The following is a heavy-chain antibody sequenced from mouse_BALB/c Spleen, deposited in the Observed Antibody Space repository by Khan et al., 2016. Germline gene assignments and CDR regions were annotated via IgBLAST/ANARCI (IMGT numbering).Heavy chain of an antibody. CDR3: SRSYYGDFAMDY. V-gene: IGHV1-77*01. CDR1: GYTFTDYY. Sequence: QVQLQQSGTELPRPGASVKLSCKASGYTFTDYYLHWVKQRTGQGLEWIGEIFPGSGITYYNEKFKGKASLTADTSSSTAYMQLSSLTSEDSAVYCCSRSYYGDFAMDYWGHGASVTVSS. J-gene: IGHJ4*01. CDR2: IFPGSGIT. D-gene: IGHD1-2*01.